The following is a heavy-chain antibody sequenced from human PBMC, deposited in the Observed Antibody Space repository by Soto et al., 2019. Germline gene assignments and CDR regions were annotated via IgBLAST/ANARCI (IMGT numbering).Heavy chain of an antibody. D-gene: IGHD3-9*01. V-gene: IGHV3-74*01. CDR1: GFTFSSYW. CDR2: INSDGSST. J-gene: IGHJ4*02. Sequence: GGSLRLSSPDSGFTFSSYWMHWVRQAPGKGLVWVSRINSDGSSTSYADSVKGRFTISRDNAKNTLYLQMNSLRAEDTAVYYCARDLGYYDILTGYNLFDYWGQGTLVTVSS. CDR3: ARDLGYYDILTGYNLFDY.